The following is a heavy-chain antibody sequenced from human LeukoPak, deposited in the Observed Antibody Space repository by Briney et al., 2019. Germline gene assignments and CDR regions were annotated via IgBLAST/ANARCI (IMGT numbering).Heavy chain of an antibody. D-gene: IGHD5-24*01. CDR2: IYPGDSAT. Sequence: GESLKISCKTSGYTFTGYWIGWVRQMPGKGLEWMGTIYPGDSATRYSPSFQGQVTISADKSINTAYLQWTNLKASDTAMYYCARRDGWGFDYWGQGTLVTVSS. V-gene: IGHV5-51*01. CDR3: ARRDGWGFDY. CDR1: GYTFTGYW. J-gene: IGHJ4*02.